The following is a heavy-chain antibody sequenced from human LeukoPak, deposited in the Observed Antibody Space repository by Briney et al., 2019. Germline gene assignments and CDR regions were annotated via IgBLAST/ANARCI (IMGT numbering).Heavy chain of an antibody. CDR1: GGSFSGYY. CDR3: ARCDYYYGMDV. CDR2: INHSRTT. J-gene: IGHJ6*02. Sequence: PSETLSLTCTVYGGSFSGYYWSWIRQPPGKGLEWIGEINHSRTTNYNPSPKSRVTISLDTSKNQFSLRLTSVTAADTAVYYCARCDYYYGMDVWGQGTTVTVSS. V-gene: IGHV4-34*01.